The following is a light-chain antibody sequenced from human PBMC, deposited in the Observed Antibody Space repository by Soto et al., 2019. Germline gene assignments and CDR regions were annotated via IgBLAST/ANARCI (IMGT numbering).Light chain of an antibody. J-gene: IGLJ2*01. CDR2: GTS. CDR3: ATSDDSLSGPV. V-gene: IGLV1-44*01. CDR1: SSNIGTNT. Sequence: QSVLTQPPSASGTPGQRVTISCSGSSSNIGTNTVNWYRHLPGTAPKLLIYGTSQRPSGVPDRFSGSKSGTSASLAISGLQSEDEADYFCATSDDSLSGPVFGGGTKLTVL.